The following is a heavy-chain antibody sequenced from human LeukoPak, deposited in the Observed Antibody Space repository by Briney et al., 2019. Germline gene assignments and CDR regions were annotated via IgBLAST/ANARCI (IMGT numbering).Heavy chain of an antibody. D-gene: IGHD3-3*02. Sequence: GGSLRLSCAASGFTFRNFGMTWVRQVPGKGLEWVSTISDSGLTTHYADSVKGRFTISRDNSKNTLYLQMNSLRAEDTAVYYCAKIRAPAYDIWGQGTMVTVSS. CDR1: GFTFRNFG. J-gene: IGHJ3*02. CDR2: ISDSGLTT. CDR3: AKIRAPAYDI. V-gene: IGHV3-23*01.